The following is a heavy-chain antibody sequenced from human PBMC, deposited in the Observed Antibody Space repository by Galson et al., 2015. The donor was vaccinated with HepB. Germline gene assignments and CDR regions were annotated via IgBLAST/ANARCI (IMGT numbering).Heavy chain of an antibody. CDR2: IRSETDGGTA. V-gene: IGHV3-15*05. CDR3: ITDLILSAF. D-gene: IGHD3/OR15-3a*01. Sequence: SLRLSCAVSGLTFNYAWMSWVRQAPGKGLEWVGRIRSETDGGTADYAASLVGRFTISRDDSKNTVYLQMHSLKTEDTGVYYCITDLILSAFWGQGTLVTVSS. CDR1: GLTFNYAW. J-gene: IGHJ4*02.